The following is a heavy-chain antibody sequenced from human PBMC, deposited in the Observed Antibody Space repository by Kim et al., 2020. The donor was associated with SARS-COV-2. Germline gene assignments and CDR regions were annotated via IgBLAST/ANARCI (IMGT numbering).Heavy chain of an antibody. CDR1: GGSFSGYY. J-gene: IGHJ5*02. CDR3: ARGPKAGGYCSGGSCYSRVFRWFDP. Sequence: SETLSLTCAVYGGSFSGYYWSWIRQPPGKGLEWIGEINHSGSTNYNPSLKSRVTISVDTSKNQFSLKLSSVTAADTAVYYCARGPKAGGYCSGGSCYSRVFRWFDPWGQGTLVTVSS. CDR2: INHSGST. D-gene: IGHD2-15*01. V-gene: IGHV4-34*01.